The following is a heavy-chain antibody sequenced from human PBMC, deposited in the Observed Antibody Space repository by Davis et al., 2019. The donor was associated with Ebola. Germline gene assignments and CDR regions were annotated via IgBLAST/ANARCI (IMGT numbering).Heavy chain of an antibody. CDR2: IRSKANSYPT. V-gene: IGHV3-73*01. CDR3: THSSGYNNADY. J-gene: IGHJ4*02. CDR1: GFTFSGSA. D-gene: IGHD3-22*01. Sequence: GESLKISCAASGFTFSGSAMHWVRQASGKGLEWVGRIRSKANSYPTAYAAAVKGRFTISRDESKNTAYLQMNSLKTEDTAVYYCTHSSGYNNADYWGQGTLVTVSS.